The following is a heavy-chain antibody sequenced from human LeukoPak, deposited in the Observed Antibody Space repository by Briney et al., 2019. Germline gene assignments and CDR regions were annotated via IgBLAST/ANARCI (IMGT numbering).Heavy chain of an antibody. V-gene: IGHV3-23*01. CDR1: GFTFSSYA. CDR3: AKGGTYYDFSYYYYGMDV. Sequence: GGSLRLSCAASGFTFSSYAMSWVRQAPGKGLEWVSAISGSGGSTYYADSVKGRFTISRDNSKNTLYLQMNSLRAEDTAVYYCAKGGTYYDFSYYYYGMDVWGQGTTVTVSS. D-gene: IGHD3-3*01. CDR2: ISGSGGST. J-gene: IGHJ6*02.